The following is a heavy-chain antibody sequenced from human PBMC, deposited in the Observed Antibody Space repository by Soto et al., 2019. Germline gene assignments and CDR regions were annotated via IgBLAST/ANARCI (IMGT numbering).Heavy chain of an antibody. CDR3: ARGDFGDIGY. D-gene: IGHD3-10*01. CDR1: GGSFSGYY. V-gene: IGHV4-34*01. J-gene: IGHJ4*02. Sequence: QVQLQQWGAGLLKPSETLSLTCAVYGGSFSGYYWSWIRQPPGEGLEWIGEINHSGSTNYIPSLKSRVTMSVDTFKNQFSLKLSSVTAADTAVYYCARGDFGDIGYWGQGTLVTVSS. CDR2: INHSGST.